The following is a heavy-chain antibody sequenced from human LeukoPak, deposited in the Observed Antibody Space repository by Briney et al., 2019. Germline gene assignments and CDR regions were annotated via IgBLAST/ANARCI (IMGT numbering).Heavy chain of an antibody. Sequence: PSETLSLTCTVSGGSISSYYWGWIRQPPGKGLEWIGYIYYSGSTNYNPSLKSRVTISVDTSKNQFSLKLSSVTAADTAVYYRARVYSSGSYWFDPWGQGTLVTVSS. J-gene: IGHJ5*02. CDR3: ARVYSSGSYWFDP. CDR1: GGSISSYY. CDR2: IYYSGST. V-gene: IGHV4-59*01. D-gene: IGHD6-19*01.